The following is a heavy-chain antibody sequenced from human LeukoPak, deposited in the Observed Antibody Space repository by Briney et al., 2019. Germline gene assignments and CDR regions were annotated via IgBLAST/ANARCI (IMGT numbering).Heavy chain of an antibody. J-gene: IGHJ4*02. CDR1: GGSISSYY. CDR2: IYYSGST. D-gene: IGHD6-19*01. V-gene: IGHV4-59*01. Sequence: SETLSLTYTVSGGSISSYYWSWMRQPSGKGLEWIGYIYYSGSTNYNPSLKSRVTISVDTSKNQFSLKLSSVTAADTAVYYCARGRIPVAGTKNYFDYWGQGTLVTVSS. CDR3: ARGRIPVAGTKNYFDY.